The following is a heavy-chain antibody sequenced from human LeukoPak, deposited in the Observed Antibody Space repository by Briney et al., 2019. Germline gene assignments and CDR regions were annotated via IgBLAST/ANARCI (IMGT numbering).Heavy chain of an antibody. Sequence: PGGSLRLSCAASGFTFSSYAMSWVRQAPGKGLEWVSAISGSGGSTYYADSVKGRFTISRDNSKNTLYLQVNSLRAEDTAVYYCAKGSSSWYYYYGMDVWGQGTTVTVSS. J-gene: IGHJ6*02. CDR2: ISGSGGST. D-gene: IGHD6-13*01. V-gene: IGHV3-23*01. CDR3: AKGSSSWYYYYGMDV. CDR1: GFTFSSYA.